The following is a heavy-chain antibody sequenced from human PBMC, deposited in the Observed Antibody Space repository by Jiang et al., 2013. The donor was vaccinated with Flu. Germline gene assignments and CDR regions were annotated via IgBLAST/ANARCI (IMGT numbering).Heavy chain of an antibody. J-gene: IGHJ4*02. CDR2: MNPNSGNT. D-gene: IGHD5-12*01. V-gene: IGHV1-8*02. Sequence: SGAEVKKPGTAVRVSCKTSGFTFTSSAVQWVRQARGQSLEWMGWMNPNSGNTGYAQKFQGRVTMTRNTSISTAYMELSSLGSEDTAVYYCARDASGYSSDFDYWGQGTLVTVSS. CDR1: GFTFTSSA. CDR3: ARDASGYSSDFDY.